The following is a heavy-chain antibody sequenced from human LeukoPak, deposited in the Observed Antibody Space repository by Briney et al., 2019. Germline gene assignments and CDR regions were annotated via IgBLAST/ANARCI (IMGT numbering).Heavy chain of an antibody. CDR3: ASLFAHCGGDCYQAFDI. CDR1: GFTFSSYW. Sequence: GGSLRLSCAASGFTFSSYWMHWVRQAPGKGLVWVSRINSDGSSTSYADSVKGRFTISRDNAKNTLYLQMNSLRAEDTAVYYCASLFAHCGGDCYQAFDIWGQGTMVTVSS. J-gene: IGHJ3*02. V-gene: IGHV3-74*01. CDR2: INSDGSST. D-gene: IGHD2-21*02.